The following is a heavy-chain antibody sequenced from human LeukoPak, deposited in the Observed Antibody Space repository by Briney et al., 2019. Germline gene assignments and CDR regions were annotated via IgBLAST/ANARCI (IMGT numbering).Heavy chain of an antibody. J-gene: IGHJ3*02. V-gene: IGHV4-38-2*02. CDR1: GSSISSGYY. CDR3: ARPLYGGYGDAFDI. CDR2: SYHSGTT. Sequence: KPSETLSLTCIVSGSSISSGYYWGWIRQPPGKGLEWIGSSYHSGTTYYNPSLKSRVTISVDTSKNQFSLKLSSVTAADPAVYYCARPLYGGYGDAFDIWGQGTMVTVSS. D-gene: IGHD3-22*01.